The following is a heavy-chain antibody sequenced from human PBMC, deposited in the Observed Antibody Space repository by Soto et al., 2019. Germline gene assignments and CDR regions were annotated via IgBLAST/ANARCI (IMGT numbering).Heavy chain of an antibody. V-gene: IGHV3-23*01. CDR2: ISGSGGTT. CDR3: AKTANGWFRALDI. J-gene: IGHJ3*02. D-gene: IGHD6-19*01. Sequence: EVQLLESGGGLVQPGGSLRLSCAASGFTFSSYAMSWVRQAPGQGLEWVSAISGSGGTTYYADSVKGRFTFSRDNSKNTLYLQMNSLRAEDTAVYYCAKTANGWFRALDIWGQGTMVTVSS. CDR1: GFTFSSYA.